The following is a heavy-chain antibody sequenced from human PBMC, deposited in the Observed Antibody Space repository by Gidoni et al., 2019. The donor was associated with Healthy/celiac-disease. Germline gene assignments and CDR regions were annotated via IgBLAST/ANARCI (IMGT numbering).Heavy chain of an antibody. CDR3: AKDLLSHLISRRGFDP. D-gene: IGHD1-26*01. Sequence: QLQLVESGGGVVQPGRSLRLSCAASGFTFSSYGMHWVRQAPGKGLEWVAVISYDGSNKYYADSVKGRFTISRDNSKNTLYLQMNSLRAEDTAVYYCAKDLLSHLISRRGFDPWGQGTLVTVSS. CDR2: ISYDGSNK. J-gene: IGHJ5*02. V-gene: IGHV3-30*18. CDR1: GFTFSSYG.